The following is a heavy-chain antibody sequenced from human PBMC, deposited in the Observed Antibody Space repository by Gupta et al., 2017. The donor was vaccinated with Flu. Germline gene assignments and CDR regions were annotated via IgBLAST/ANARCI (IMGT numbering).Heavy chain of an antibody. CDR1: GGSISSYY. D-gene: IGHD2-15*01. CDR2: IYYSGST. Sequence: QVQLQESGPGLVKPSETLSLTCTVSGGSISSYYWSWIRQPPGKGLEWIGYIYYSGSTNYNPSLKSRVTISVDTSKNQFSLKLSSVTAADTAVYYCARVKGYCSGGSCLYYYYYGMDVWGQGTTVTVSS. CDR3: ARVKGYCSGGSCLYYYYYGMDV. V-gene: IGHV4-59*01. J-gene: IGHJ6*02.